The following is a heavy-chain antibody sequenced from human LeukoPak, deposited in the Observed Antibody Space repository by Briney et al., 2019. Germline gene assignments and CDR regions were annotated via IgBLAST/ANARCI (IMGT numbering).Heavy chain of an antibody. CDR2: ISYDGSNK. CDR3: AKAGSSSSMGY. Sequence: GGSLRLSCAASGFTFSSYGMHWVRQAPGKELEWVAVISYDGSNKYYADSVKGRFTISRDNSKNTLYLQMNSLRAEDTAVYYCAKAGSSSSMGYWGQGTLVTVSS. CDR1: GFTFSSYG. J-gene: IGHJ4*02. D-gene: IGHD6-13*01. V-gene: IGHV3-30*18.